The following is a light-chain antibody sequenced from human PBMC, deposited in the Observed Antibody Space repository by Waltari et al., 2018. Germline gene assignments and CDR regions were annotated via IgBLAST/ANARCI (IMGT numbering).Light chain of an antibody. CDR2: GAS. Sequence: EIVWTQSPGTLSLSQGERATLSCRASQSVSSSYLAWYQQKPGQAPRLLIYGASSRATGIPDRFSGSGSGTDFTLTISRLEPEDFAVYYCQQYGSSPLTFGQGTKVEIK. CDR1: QSVSSSY. V-gene: IGKV3-20*01. J-gene: IGKJ1*01. CDR3: QQYGSSPLT.